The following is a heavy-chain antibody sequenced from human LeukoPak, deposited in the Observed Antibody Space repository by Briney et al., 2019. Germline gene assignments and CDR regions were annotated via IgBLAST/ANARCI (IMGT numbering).Heavy chain of an antibody. V-gene: IGHV3-30*02. D-gene: IGHD3-10*01. J-gene: IGHJ5*02. CDR2: IRYDGSNK. CDR3: AKKGWFGELNWFDP. Sequence: GGSLRLSCAASGFTFSSYGMHWVRQAPGKGLEWVAFIRYDGSNKYYADSVKGRFTISRDNSKNTLYLQMNSLRAEDTAVYYCAKKGWFGELNWFDPWGQGTLVTVSS. CDR1: GFTFSSYG.